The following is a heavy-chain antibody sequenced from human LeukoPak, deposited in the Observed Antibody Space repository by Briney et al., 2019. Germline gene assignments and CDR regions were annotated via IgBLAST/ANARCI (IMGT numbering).Heavy chain of an antibody. Sequence: GGSLRLSCTASGFTFSGYSMNWIRQAPGKGLEWVSSFGTRSTSIYHAGSVKGRFAISRDNAKNSLYLQMHSLRAEDTALYYCAREVSEGFDFWGQGTLVTVSS. CDR1: GFTFSGYS. V-gene: IGHV3-21*01. D-gene: IGHD3-22*01. J-gene: IGHJ4*02. CDR2: FGTRSTSI. CDR3: AREVSEGFDF.